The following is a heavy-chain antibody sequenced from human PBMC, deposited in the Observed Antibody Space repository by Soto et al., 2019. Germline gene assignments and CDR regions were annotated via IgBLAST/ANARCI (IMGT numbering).Heavy chain of an antibody. CDR1: GGSFSGYY. CDR2: INHSGST. D-gene: IGHD1-7*01. V-gene: IGHV4-34*01. Sequence: QVKLQQWGAGLLKPSETLSLTCAVYGGSFSGYYWSWIRQPPGKGLEWIGEINHSGSTNYNPSLKSRVTISVDTSKNQFSLKLSSVTAADTAVYYCARGWDYVRFDYWGQGTLVTVSS. CDR3: ARGWDYVRFDY. J-gene: IGHJ4*02.